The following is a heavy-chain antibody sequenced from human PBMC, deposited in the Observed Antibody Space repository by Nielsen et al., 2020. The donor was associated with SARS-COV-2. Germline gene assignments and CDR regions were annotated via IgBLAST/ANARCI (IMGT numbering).Heavy chain of an antibody. CDR1: GFTFSSYA. CDR2: ISSSSSYI. J-gene: IGHJ6*03. Sequence: GSLRLSCAASGFTFSSYAMSWVRQAPGKGLEWVSSISSSSSYIYYAASVKGRFTISRDNAKNSLYLQMNSLRAEDTDVYYLAREGGVSYFSSGYSSGYYMDVWGKGTTVTVSS. D-gene: IGHD3-3*01. CDR3: AREGGVSYFSSGYSSGYYMDV. V-gene: IGHV3-21*01.